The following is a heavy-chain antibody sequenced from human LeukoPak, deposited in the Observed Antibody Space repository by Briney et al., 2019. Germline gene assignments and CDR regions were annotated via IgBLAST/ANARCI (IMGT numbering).Heavy chain of an antibody. D-gene: IGHD3-3*01. CDR2: LSGSGGST. V-gene: IGHV3-23*01. CDR3: AKMASQMGYLRFCDY. CDR1: GFTFSSYA. J-gene: IGHJ4*02. Sequence: PGGSLRLSCTASGFTFSSYAMNWVRQAPGKGLEWVSGLSGSGGSTYYADSVKGRFTISRDNSRNTLYLQMNSLRAEDTAVYYCAKMASQMGYLRFCDYWGQGTLVTVSS.